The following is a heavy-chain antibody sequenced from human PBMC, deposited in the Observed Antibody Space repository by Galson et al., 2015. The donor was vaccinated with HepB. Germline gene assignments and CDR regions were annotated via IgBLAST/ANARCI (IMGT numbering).Heavy chain of an antibody. CDR2: FDPEDGET. V-gene: IGHV1-24*01. CDR3: ATVTLVRGVIIIRRFDY. CDR1: GYTLTELS. J-gene: IGHJ4*02. D-gene: IGHD3-10*01. Sequence: SVKVSCKVSGYTLTELSMHWVRQAPGKGLEWMGGFDPEDGETIYAQKFQGRVTMTEDTSTDTAYMELSSLRSEDTAVYYCATVTLVRGVIIIRRFDYWGQGTLVTVSS.